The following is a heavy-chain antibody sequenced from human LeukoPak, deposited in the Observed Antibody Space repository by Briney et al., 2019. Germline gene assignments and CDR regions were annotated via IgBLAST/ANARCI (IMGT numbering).Heavy chain of an antibody. Sequence: GGSLRLSCATSGFTFSNAWMNWVRQAPGKGLEWVGRIRSNSDGGTIDYAAPVKGRFTLSRDDSKTTLYLQMNSLQTEDTAVYYCARSNGWLQPCDYWGQGTLVTVSS. CDR2: IRSNSDGGTI. CDR3: ARSNGWLQPCDY. D-gene: IGHD5-24*01. J-gene: IGHJ4*02. CDR1: GFTFSNAW. V-gene: IGHV3-15*07.